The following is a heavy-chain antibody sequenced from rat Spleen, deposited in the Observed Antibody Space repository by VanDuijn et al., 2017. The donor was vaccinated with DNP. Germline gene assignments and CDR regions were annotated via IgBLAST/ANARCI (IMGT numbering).Heavy chain of an antibody. Sequence: EVQLVESGGGLVQPGRSLKLSCAASGFTFSNYDMAWVRQAPTKGLEWVASISPSGGSTYYRDSVKGRFTISRDNAKSTLYLQMDSLRSEDTATYYCTTVYYGPFAYWGQGTLVTVSS. CDR2: ISPSGGST. J-gene: IGHJ3*01. V-gene: IGHV5-27*01. CDR1: GFTFSNYD. CDR3: TTVYYGPFAY. D-gene: IGHD1-6*01.